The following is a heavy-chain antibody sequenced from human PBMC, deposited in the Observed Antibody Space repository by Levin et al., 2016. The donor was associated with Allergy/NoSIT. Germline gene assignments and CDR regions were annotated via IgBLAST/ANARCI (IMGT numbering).Heavy chain of an antibody. D-gene: IGHD3-22*01. CDR3: ARDRRVWYYYDSPGYSPPDS. CDR1: GYNFSSFY. J-gene: IGHJ4*02. Sequence: ASVKVSCKASGYNFSSFYIHWVRQAPGQGLEWMGIINPSDGSTSYAQKIQGRVTMTRDTSTSTVYMELSSLRSEDSAVYYCARDRRVWYYYDSPGYSPPDSWGQGTLVTVSS. CDR2: INPSDGST. V-gene: IGHV1-46*01.